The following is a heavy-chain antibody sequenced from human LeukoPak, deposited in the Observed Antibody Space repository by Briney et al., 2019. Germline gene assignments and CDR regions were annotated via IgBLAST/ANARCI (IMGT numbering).Heavy chain of an antibody. V-gene: IGHV4-38-2*01. CDR2: IYHSGST. J-gene: IGHJ5*02. Sequence: PSETLSLTCAVSGYSISSGYYWGWIRQPPGKGLEWIGSIYHSGSTYYNPSLKSRVTISVDTSKNQFSLKLSSVTAADTAVYYCARVVVQLGDRFDPWGQGTLVTVSS. CDR3: ARVVVQLGDRFDP. CDR1: GYSISSGYY. D-gene: IGHD1-1*01.